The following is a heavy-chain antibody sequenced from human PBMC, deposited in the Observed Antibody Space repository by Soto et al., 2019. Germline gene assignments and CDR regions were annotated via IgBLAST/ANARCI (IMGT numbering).Heavy chain of an antibody. D-gene: IGHD2-21*01. Sequence: PSETLSLTCVVSGGSVTNTTYFWVWIRQPPGKGPEWIGSIYYSGTTYSNPSLKSRLTMSIDTSKNQFSLKLSSVTAADTAVYYCASSKYDVVAGSVWFDPWGQGTLVTVSS. CDR3: ASSKYDVVAGSVWFDP. CDR2: IYYSGTT. CDR1: GGSVTNTTYF. J-gene: IGHJ5*02. V-gene: IGHV4-39*01.